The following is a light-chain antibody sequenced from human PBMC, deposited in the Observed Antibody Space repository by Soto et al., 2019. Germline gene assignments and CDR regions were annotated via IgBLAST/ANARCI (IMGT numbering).Light chain of an antibody. CDR3: SSYTSSSTYV. CDR2: DVS. CDR1: SSDVGNYNY. V-gene: IGLV2-14*01. J-gene: IGLJ1*01. Sequence: QSALTQPASVSGSPGQSITISCTGTSSDVGNYNYVSWYQQHPGKAPKLMIYDVSNRPSGVSNRFSGSKSGITASLTISGLQADDEADYYCSSYTSSSTYVFGTGTKLTVL.